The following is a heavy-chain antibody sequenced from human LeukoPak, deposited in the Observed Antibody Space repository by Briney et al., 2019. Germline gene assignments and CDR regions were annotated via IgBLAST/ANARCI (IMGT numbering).Heavy chain of an antibody. CDR1: GFTFSSYA. Sequence: GGSLRLSCAASGFTFSSYAMSWVRQAPGKGLEWVSAISGSGGSTYYADSVKGRFTISRDNFKNTLYLQMNSLRAEDTAVYYCAKGLDRHYDILTGYYNPFDYWGQGTLVTVSS. V-gene: IGHV3-23*01. CDR2: ISGSGGST. CDR3: AKGLDRHYDILTGYYNPFDY. D-gene: IGHD3-9*01. J-gene: IGHJ4*02.